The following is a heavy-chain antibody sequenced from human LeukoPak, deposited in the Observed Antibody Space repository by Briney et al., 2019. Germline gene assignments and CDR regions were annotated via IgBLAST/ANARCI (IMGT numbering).Heavy chain of an antibody. Sequence: GGSLRLSCAASGCTFSSYAMHWVRQAPGKGLEWVAVISYDGSNKYYADSVKGRFTISRDNSKNTLYLQMNSLRAEDTAVYYCARGPIVGAKGYWGQGTLVTVSS. V-gene: IGHV3-30*04. CDR2: ISYDGSNK. CDR3: ARGPIVGAKGY. D-gene: IGHD1-26*01. CDR1: GCTFSSYA. J-gene: IGHJ4*02.